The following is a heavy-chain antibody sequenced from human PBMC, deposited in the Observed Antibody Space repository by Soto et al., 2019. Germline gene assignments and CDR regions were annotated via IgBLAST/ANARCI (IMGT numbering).Heavy chain of an antibody. CDR2: IYPGDSDT. D-gene: IGHD5-12*01. V-gene: IGHV5-51*01. J-gene: IGHJ5*02. CDR3: ARQSSRYAGGFDP. Sequence: SRRVRNKPGKGLEWMGIIYPGDSDTKYSPSFQGQVTISADKSISTAYLQWSSLKASDTAIYYCARQSSRYAGGFDPWGQGTLVNVYS.